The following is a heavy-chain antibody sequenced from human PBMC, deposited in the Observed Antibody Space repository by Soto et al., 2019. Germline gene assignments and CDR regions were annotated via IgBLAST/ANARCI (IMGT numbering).Heavy chain of an antibody. J-gene: IGHJ2*01. CDR2: FNPSGGST. CDR3: ARGGYDWYFDI. D-gene: IGHD5-18*01. Sequence: QVQLVQYGAEVNKPGASVKVSCTASGYNFNSYYIHWVLQAPGQGLEWMGIFNPSGGSTNYAQKLQGRVTFTRDTSTSTVYMELSSLRSEDTAIYYCARGGYDWYFDIWGRGTLVTVSS. V-gene: IGHV1-46*02. CDR1: GYNFNSYY.